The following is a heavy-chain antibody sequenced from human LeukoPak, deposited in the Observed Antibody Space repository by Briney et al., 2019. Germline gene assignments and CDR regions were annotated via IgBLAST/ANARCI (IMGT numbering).Heavy chain of an antibody. CDR3: AREKWSGGAYYFVDS. J-gene: IGHJ4*02. D-gene: IGHD2-8*02. V-gene: IGHV4-38-2*02. CDR2: IYHNGNT. CDR1: YSSVSSDYY. Sequence: PSETLSLTCAVSYSSVSSDYYWGWIRQSPGKGLEWLGCIYHNGNTYYTPSLGGRITMSIDTSKNQFSLKLTSVTAADTAIYFCAREKWSGGAYYFVDSWGRGTLVTVSS.